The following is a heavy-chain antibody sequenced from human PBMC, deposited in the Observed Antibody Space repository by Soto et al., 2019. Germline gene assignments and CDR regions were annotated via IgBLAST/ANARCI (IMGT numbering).Heavy chain of an antibody. J-gene: IGHJ5*02. D-gene: IGHD4-17*01. Sequence: PSETLSLTCTVSGGSVSSGSYYWSWIRQPPGKGLEWIGYIYYSGSTNYNPSLKSRVTISVDTSKNQFSLKLSSVTAADTAVYYCARVLTTVTTMIVWFDPWGQGTLVTVSS. V-gene: IGHV4-61*01. CDR1: GGSVSSGSYY. CDR2: IYYSGST. CDR3: ARVLTTVTTMIVWFDP.